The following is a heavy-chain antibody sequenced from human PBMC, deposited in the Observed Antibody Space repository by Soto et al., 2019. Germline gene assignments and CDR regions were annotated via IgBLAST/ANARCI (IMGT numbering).Heavy chain of an antibody. Sequence: LRLSCAASGFTSSSYAMHWVRQAPGKGLEWVAVISYDGSNKYYADSVKGRFTISRDNSKNTLYLQMNSLRAEDTAVYYCARATDTAMECDYWGQGTLVTVSS. D-gene: IGHD5-18*01. CDR2: ISYDGSNK. J-gene: IGHJ4*02. CDR1: GFTSSSYA. V-gene: IGHV3-30-3*01. CDR3: ARATDTAMECDY.